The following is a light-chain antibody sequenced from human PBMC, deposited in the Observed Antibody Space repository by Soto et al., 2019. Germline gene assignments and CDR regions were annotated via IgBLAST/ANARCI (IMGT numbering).Light chain of an antibody. Sequence: DIRLTQSPSSLSASVGDRVTITCRASQAISSYLAWYQQKPGKVPELLIYATSTLQSGAPSRFSGSGSGTDFTLTISSLQPEDVATYYCHKYNHAPTFGGGIKVDIK. CDR1: QAISSY. CDR3: HKYNHAPT. J-gene: IGKJ4*01. CDR2: ATS. V-gene: IGKV1-27*01.